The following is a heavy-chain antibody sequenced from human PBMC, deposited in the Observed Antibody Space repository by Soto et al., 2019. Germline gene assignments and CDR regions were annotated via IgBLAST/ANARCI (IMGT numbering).Heavy chain of an antibody. D-gene: IGHD4-17*01. CDR2: MNPNSGNT. J-gene: IGHJ4*02. CDR3: ARSTHDYGDRH. V-gene: IGHV1-8*01. Sequence: QVQLMQSGAEVKKPGASVKVSCKASGYTFTSYDINWVRQATRQGLEWMGWMNPNSGNTGYAQKFQGRVTMTRNTSTSPAYMELSSLRSENPAVYYCARSTHDYGDRHWGQGTLVTVSS. CDR1: GYTFTSYD.